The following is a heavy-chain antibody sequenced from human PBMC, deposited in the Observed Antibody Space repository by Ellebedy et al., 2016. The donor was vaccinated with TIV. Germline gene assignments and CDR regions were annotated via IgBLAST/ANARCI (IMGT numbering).Heavy chain of an antibody. J-gene: IGHJ4*02. V-gene: IGHV4-59*01. CDR3: AGRTRNTLLGPVDY. CDR1: GASTTSYY. Sequence: GSLRLSCAVSGASTTSYYWSWIRQPPGKGLEWIGYVPYSGSTNHNPSLKSRLTISEDTSKNQLSLTLRSVTPADTAVYYCAGRTRNTLLGPVDYWGQGILVTVSS. CDR2: VPYSGST. D-gene: IGHD3-16*01.